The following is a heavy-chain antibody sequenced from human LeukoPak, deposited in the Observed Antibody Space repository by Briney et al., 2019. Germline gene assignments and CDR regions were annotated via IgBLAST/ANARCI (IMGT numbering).Heavy chain of an antibody. D-gene: IGHD3-16*01. CDR2: IYHSGST. V-gene: IGHV4-38-2*01. CDR1: GYSISSCYY. J-gene: IGHJ6*03. Sequence: PSETLSLTCAVSGYSISSCYYWGWIRQPPGKGLEWIGSIYHSGSTYYNPSLKSRVTISVDTSKNQFSLKLSSVTAADTAVYYCARQITGYYYYYMDVWGKGTTVTFSS. CDR3: ARQITGYYYYYMDV.